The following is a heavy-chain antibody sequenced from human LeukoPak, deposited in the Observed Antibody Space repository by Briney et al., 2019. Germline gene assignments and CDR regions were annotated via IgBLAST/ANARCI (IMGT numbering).Heavy chain of an antibody. V-gene: IGHV3-53*01. CDR1: GFTFSDYY. Sequence: GGSLRLSCAASGFTFSDYYMSWVRQAPGKGLEWVSVIYSGGSTYYADSVKGRFTISRDNSENTLYLQMNSLRAEDTAVYYCARSDPRYDFWSGYYTGMLDPWGQGTLVTVSS. J-gene: IGHJ5*02. CDR3: ARSDPRYDFWSGYYTGMLDP. D-gene: IGHD3-3*01. CDR2: IYSGGST.